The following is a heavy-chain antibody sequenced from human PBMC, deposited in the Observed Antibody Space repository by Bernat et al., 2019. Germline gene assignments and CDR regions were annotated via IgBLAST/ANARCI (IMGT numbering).Heavy chain of an antibody. Sequence: QVQLVESGGGVVQPGRSLRLSCAASGFTFSSYGMHWVRQAPGKGLEWVAVIWYDGSNKYYADSVKGRFTISRDNSKNTLYLQMNSLRAEDTAVYYCARGGGHSSSLNYYYYYGMDVWGQGTTVTVSS. V-gene: IGHV3-33*01. CDR2: IWYDGSNK. CDR1: GFTFSSYG. J-gene: IGHJ6*02. D-gene: IGHD6-13*01. CDR3: ARGGGHSSSLNYYYYYGMDV.